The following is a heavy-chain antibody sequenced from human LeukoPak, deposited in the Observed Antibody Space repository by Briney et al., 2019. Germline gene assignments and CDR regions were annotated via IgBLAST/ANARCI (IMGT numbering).Heavy chain of an antibody. D-gene: IGHD2-21*01. CDR2: INPNSGGT. Sequence: ASVKVSCKTSGYSFTDYYMHWVRRAPGQGLEWMGWINPNSGGTSSAQKFQGRVTMTRDTSISTVYMEVSWLTSDDTAIYYCARADRLHGGPYLIGPWGQGTLVTVSS. J-gene: IGHJ5*02. V-gene: IGHV1-2*02. CDR3: ARADRLHGGPYLIGP. CDR1: GYSFTDYY.